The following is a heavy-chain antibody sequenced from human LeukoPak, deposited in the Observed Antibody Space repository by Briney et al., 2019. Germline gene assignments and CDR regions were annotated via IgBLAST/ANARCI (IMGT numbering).Heavy chain of an antibody. D-gene: IGHD2-21*02. CDR1: GFTFSGSA. Sequence: GGSLRLSCAASGFTFSGSAMHWVRQASGKGLEWVGRIRSKANSYAKAYAASVKGRFTISRDDSKNTAYLQMNSLKTEDTAVYYCTRTRWGHNDYWGQGTLVTVSS. J-gene: IGHJ4*02. CDR2: IRSKANSYAK. CDR3: TRTRWGHNDY. V-gene: IGHV3-73*01.